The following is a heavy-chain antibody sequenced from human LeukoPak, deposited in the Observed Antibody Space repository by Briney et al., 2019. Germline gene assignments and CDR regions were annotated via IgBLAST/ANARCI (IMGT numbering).Heavy chain of an antibody. Sequence: PSETLSLTCTHPHASTTNSGYYSGSIRQPPGKDLEWIGNIYYSGSTYYNPSLKSRVTISIDTSKNQFSLNLNSVTASDTAVYYCARRGDTGAYFFDYWGQGILVTVSS. V-gene: IGHV4-39*01. CDR2: IYYSGST. J-gene: IGHJ4*02. CDR3: ARRGDTGAYFFDY. CDR1: HASTTNSGYY. D-gene: IGHD3-10*01.